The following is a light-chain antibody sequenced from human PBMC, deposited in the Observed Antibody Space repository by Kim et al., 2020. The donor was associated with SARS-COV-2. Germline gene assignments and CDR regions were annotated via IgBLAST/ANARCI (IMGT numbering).Light chain of an antibody. CDR3: LQHYTYTYT. V-gene: IGKV1-17*03. CDR2: AAS. CDR1: QDVGNY. Sequence: SASVGDRVTITCRASQDVGNYLAWFQQKPGKVPKRLISAASTLQSGVPSRFTGSGSGTEFTLTISSLQTEDFATYYCLQHYTYTYTFGQGTKLEI. J-gene: IGKJ2*01.